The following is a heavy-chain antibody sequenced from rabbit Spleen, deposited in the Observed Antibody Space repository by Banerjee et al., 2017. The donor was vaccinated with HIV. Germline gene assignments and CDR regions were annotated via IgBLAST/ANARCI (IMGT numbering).Heavy chain of an antibody. Sequence: QSLEESGGDLVKPGASLTLTCTASGFDFSSSYYMCWVRQAPGKGLEWIACIYGGSSDSTYYASWAKGRFTISKTSSTTVTLQMTSLTAADTATYFCARDTGSSFSSYGMDLWGPGTLVT. CDR1: GFDFSSSYY. CDR2: IYGGSSDST. D-gene: IGHD8-1*01. J-gene: IGHJ6*01. CDR3: ARDTGSSFSSYGMDL. V-gene: IGHV1S40*01.